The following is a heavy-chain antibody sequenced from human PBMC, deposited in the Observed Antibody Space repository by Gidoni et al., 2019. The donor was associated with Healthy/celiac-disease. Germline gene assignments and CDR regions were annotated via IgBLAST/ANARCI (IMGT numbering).Heavy chain of an antibody. V-gene: IGHV1-3*01. CDR1: GYTFTSYA. J-gene: IGHJ5*02. CDR3: ARGGEKRFLEWTQTNENWFDP. CDR2: INAGNGNT. D-gene: IGHD3-3*01. Sequence: QVQLVQSGAEVKKPGASVKVSCKASGYTFTSYATHWVRQAPGQRLEWMGWINAGNGNTKDSQKFQGRVTITRDTSASTAYMELSSLRSEETAVYYCARGGEKRFLEWTQTNENWFDPWGQGTLVTVSS.